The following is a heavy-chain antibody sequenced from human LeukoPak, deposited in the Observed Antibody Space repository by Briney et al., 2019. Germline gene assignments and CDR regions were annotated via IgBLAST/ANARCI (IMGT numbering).Heavy chain of an antibody. CDR3: ARESSSGYSGYDPVAFDY. D-gene: IGHD5-12*01. Sequence: PGGSLRLSCAASGFTFSSNSMNWVRQAPGKGLEWVSYISSSSYSMYYADSVKGRFTISRDNAKNSLYLQMNSLRAEDTAVYYCARESSSGYSGYDPVAFDYWGQGTLVTVSS. CDR1: GFTFSSNS. CDR2: ISSSSYSM. V-gene: IGHV3-48*04. J-gene: IGHJ4*02.